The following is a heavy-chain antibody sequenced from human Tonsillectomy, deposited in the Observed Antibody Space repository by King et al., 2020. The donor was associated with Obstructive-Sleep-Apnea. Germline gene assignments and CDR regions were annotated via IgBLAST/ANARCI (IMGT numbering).Heavy chain of an antibody. V-gene: IGHV4-39*07. CDR1: GGSISSSSYY. CDR3: ANEEWLQF. Sequence: LQLQESGPGLVKPSETLSLTCTVSGGSISSSSYYCGWIRQPPGKGLEWIGTIYYSGSTYYNPSLKSRVTISVDTSKNQFSLKLSSVTAADTAVYYCANEEWLQFWGQGTLVTVSS. CDR2: IYYSGST. J-gene: IGHJ4*02. D-gene: IGHD5-24*01.